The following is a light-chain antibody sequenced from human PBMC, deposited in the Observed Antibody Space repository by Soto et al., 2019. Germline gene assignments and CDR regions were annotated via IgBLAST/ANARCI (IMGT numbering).Light chain of an antibody. V-gene: IGLV2-14*01. CDR2: DVN. CDR3: SSYTSSHTRV. J-gene: IGLJ1*01. CDR1: SSDVGGYDF. Sequence: QSVLAHPASVSGSPRQSITISCTGTSSDVGGYDFVSWYQHHPGKAPKLMIYDVNNRPSGLSNRFSGSKSGNTASLTISGLQTEDEADYYCSSYTSSHTRVFGTGTKVTVL.